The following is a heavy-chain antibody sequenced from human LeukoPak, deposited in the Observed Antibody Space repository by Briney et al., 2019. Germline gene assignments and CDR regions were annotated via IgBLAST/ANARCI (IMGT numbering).Heavy chain of an antibody. CDR3: ARETVDRVDY. Sequence: ASVKVSCKASGYTFTSYGISWVRQAPGQGLEWMGRIIPILGIANYAQKFQGRVTITADKSTSTAYMELSSLRSEDTAVYYCARETVDRVDYWGQGTLVTVSS. CDR2: IIPILGIA. CDR1: GYTFTSYG. J-gene: IGHJ4*02. D-gene: IGHD5-12*01. V-gene: IGHV1-69*04.